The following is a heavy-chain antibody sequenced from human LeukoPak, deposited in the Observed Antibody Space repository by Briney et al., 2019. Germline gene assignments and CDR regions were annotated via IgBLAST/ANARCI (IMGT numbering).Heavy chain of an antibody. CDR1: GFTFSDYY. CDR3: ASPNLYGSSGYYAY. CDR2: ISSSGSTI. V-gene: IGHV3-11*04. J-gene: IGHJ4*02. D-gene: IGHD3-22*01. Sequence: GGSLRLSCAASGFTFSDYYMSWIRQAPGKGLEWISYISSSGSTIYYADSVKGRFTISRDNAKNSLYLQMNSLRAEDTAVYYCASPNLYGSSGYYAYWGQGTLVTVSS.